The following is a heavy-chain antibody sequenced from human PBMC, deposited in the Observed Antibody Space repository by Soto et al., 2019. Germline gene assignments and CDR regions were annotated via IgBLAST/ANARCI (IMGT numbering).Heavy chain of an antibody. CDR1: GGSISSYY. CDR2: IYYSGST. J-gene: IGHJ4*02. Sequence: QVQLQESGPGLVKPSETLSLTCTVSGGSISSYYWSWIRQPPGKGLEWIGYIYYSGSTNYNPSLKSRVTISVDTAKNQFSRKLSSVTAADTAVYYCARVHCSSTSCYPDYFDYWGQGTLVTVSS. D-gene: IGHD2-2*01. V-gene: IGHV4-59*01. CDR3: ARVHCSSTSCYPDYFDY.